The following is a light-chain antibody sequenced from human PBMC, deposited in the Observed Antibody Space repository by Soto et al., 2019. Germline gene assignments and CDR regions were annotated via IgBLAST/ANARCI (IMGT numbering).Light chain of an antibody. CDR3: SSYTRSSTLV. Sequence: QSVLTQPASVSGSPGQSITMSCTGTGSDIGAYNYVSWYQHHPGKAPKLIIYGVSDRPSGVSNRFSGSKSGHTASLTISGLQTDDEADYYCSSYTRSSTLVFGGGTKVTVL. CDR1: GSDIGAYNY. V-gene: IGLV2-14*03. J-gene: IGLJ2*01. CDR2: GVS.